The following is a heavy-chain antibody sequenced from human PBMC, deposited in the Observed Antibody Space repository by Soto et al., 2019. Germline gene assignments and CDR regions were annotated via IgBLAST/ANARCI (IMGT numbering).Heavy chain of an antibody. CDR1: GGTFSSYA. D-gene: IGHD1-26*01. V-gene: IGHV1-69*13. CDR3: ARAGGSGSYYYYYGMDV. CDR2: IIPIFGTA. J-gene: IGHJ6*02. Sequence: SVKVSCKASGGTFSSYAISWVRQAPGQGLEWMGGIIPIFGTANYAQKFQGRVTITADESTSTAYMELSSLRSEDTAVYYCARAGGSGSYYYYYGMDVWAKGPRSPSP.